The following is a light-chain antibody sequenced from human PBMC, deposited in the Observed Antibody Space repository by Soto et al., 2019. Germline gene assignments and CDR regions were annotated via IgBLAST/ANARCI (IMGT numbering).Light chain of an antibody. CDR3: SSHGGSNNFWV. CDR1: SSDVGAYNS. CDR2: EVN. V-gene: IGLV2-8*01. J-gene: IGLJ3*02. Sequence: QSALTQPPSASGSPGQSVTISCTGTSSDVGAYNSVSWYQQHPGKAPRLMIYEVNKRPSGVPDRFSGSKSGNTASLTVSGLQAEDEADYYCSSHGGSNNFWVFGGGTKLTVL.